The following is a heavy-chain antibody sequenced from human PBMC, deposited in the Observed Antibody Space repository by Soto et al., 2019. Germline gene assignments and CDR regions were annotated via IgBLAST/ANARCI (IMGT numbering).Heavy chain of an antibody. V-gene: IGHV3-73*02. CDR3: MAGYSYGDY. J-gene: IGHJ4*02. CDR2: IRSKANSYAT. CDR1: GFTFSGSA. D-gene: IGHD5-18*01. Sequence: EVQLVESGGGLVQPGGSLKLSCAASGFTFSGSAMHWVRQASGKGLEWVGRIRSKANSYATAYAASVKGRFTISRDDSKNTAYLKMNSLKTEDTAVYYCMAGYSYGDYWGQGTLVTVSS.